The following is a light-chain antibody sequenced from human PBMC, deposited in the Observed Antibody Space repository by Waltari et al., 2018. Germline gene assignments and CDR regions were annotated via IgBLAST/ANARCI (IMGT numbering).Light chain of an antibody. V-gene: IGKV4-1*01. Sequence: DIVMTQSPDSLPVSLGARATINRKSSQSVLYSSNNKNYLAWYQQKPGQPPKLLIYWASTRESGVPDRFSGSGSGTDFTLTISGLQAEDVAVYYCQQYYSPPLTFGGGTKVEIK. CDR2: WAS. CDR3: QQYYSPPLT. CDR1: QSVLYSSNNKNY. J-gene: IGKJ4*01.